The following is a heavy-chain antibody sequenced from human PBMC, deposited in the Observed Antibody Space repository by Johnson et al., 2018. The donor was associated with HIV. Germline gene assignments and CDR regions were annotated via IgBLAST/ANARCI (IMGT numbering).Heavy chain of an antibody. CDR1: GFTFDDYG. V-gene: IGHV3-66*01. CDR2: IYSGGST. CDR3: ARGSYYDSSGDAFDI. Sequence: VQLVESGGGVVRPGGSLRLSCEASGFTFDDYGMSWVRQGPGKGLEWVSVIYSGGSTYYADSVKGRFTISRDNSKNTLYLQMNSLRAEDTAVYYCARGSYYDSSGDAFDIWGQGTMVTVSS. D-gene: IGHD3-22*01. J-gene: IGHJ3*02.